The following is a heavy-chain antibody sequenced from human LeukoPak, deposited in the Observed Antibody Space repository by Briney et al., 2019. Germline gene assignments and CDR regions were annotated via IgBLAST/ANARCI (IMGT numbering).Heavy chain of an antibody. CDR2: ISGSGGNT. J-gene: IGHJ4*02. Sequence: GGSLRLSCAASGFTFSNYAMGWVRQAPGKGLEWVSVISGSGGNTFYADSVKGRFTNSRDNSKNTLYQQMNSLRAEDTAVFYCARGTPTRYGTSWFDYWGQGTLVTVSS. CDR1: GFTFSNYA. CDR3: ARGTPTRYGTSWFDY. V-gene: IGHV3-23*01. D-gene: IGHD6-13*01.